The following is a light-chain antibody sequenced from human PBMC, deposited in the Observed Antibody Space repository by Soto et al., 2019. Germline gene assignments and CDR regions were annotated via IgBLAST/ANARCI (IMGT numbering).Light chain of an antibody. CDR2: KIS. V-gene: IGKV2-30*01. CDR1: QSLVFSDGNTY. CDR3: MQGTHWPLT. Sequence: DVVLTQSPLSLRVALGQPASISCRSSQSLVFSDGNTYLNWFHQRPGQSPRRLIYKISNRDSGVPDRFSGSGSATDFTLKISRVEAEDVGIYFCMQGTHWPLTFGGGTNVEVK. J-gene: IGKJ4*01.